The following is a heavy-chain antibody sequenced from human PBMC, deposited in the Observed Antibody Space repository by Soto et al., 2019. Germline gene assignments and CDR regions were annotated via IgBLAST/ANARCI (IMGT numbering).Heavy chain of an antibody. CDR2: INPNSGDT. D-gene: IGHD5-12*01. CDR3: ARESGGATATLDYYYFYMDV. CDR1: GYTFSDYY. Sequence: QVQLVQSGAEVKKPGASVTVSCKASGYTFSDYYLHWVRQAPGQGPEWMGWINPNSGDTKSAQKFRGRAAMTRDTSVRTAFMELNRLKSDDTAVYYCARESGGATATLDYYYFYMDVWGKGTTVTVSS. J-gene: IGHJ6*03. V-gene: IGHV1-2*02.